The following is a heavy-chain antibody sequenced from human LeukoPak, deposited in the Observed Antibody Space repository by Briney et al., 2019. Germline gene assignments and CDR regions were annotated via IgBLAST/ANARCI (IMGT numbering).Heavy chain of an antibody. D-gene: IGHD3-10*01. Sequence: PGGSLRLSCAVTGFTVTNNYMTWVRQAPGKGLEWVSVIYSGGSTYYADSVKGRFTISRDNSKNTLYLQMNSLRAEDTAVYYCARAPPRPPGYYYMDVWGKGTTVTVSS. CDR1: GFTVTNNY. CDR3: ARAPPRPPGYYYMDV. CDR2: IYSGGST. J-gene: IGHJ6*03. V-gene: IGHV3-53*01.